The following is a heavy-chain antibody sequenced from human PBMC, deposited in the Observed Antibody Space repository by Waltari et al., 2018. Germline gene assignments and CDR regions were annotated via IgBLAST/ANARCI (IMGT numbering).Heavy chain of an antibody. CDR3: AKDQTAGYYDFWSGYSAPDY. CDR2: IYSGCST. J-gene: IGHJ4*02. V-gene: IGHV3-23*03. Sequence: EVQLLESGGGLVQPGGSLRLSCAASGFTFSSYAMSWVRQAPGKGLEWVSVIYSGCSTYYADSVKGRFTISRDNSKNTLYLQMNSLRAEDTAVYYCAKDQTAGYYDFWSGYSAPDYWGQGTLVTVSS. CDR1: GFTFSSYA. D-gene: IGHD3-3*01.